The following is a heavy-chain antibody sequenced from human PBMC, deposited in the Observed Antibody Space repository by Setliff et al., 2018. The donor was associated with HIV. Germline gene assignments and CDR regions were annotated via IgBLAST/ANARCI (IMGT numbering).Heavy chain of an antibody. CDR2: FYSVGRT. V-gene: IGHV3-53*01. CDR3: ASDGSRGGLPFYGMDV. CDR1: GFTVSSNY. Sequence: GGSLRLSCAASGFTVSSNYMSWVRQAPGKGLEWVSVFYSVGRTYYANSVKGRFTISRDNSKNAAYLQMNSLRAEDTAVYYCASDGSRGGLPFYGMDVWGQGTTVTVSS. J-gene: IGHJ6*02. D-gene: IGHD3-16*01.